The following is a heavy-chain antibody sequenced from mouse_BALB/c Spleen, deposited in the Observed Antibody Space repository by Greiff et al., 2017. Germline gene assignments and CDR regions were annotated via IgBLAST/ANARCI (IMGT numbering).Heavy chain of an antibody. CDR1: GYTFSSYW. Sequence: QVQLKESGAELMKPGASVKISCKATGYTFSSYWIEWVKQRPGHGLEWIGEILPGSGSTNYNEKFKGKATFTADTSSNTAYMQLSSLTSEDSAVYYCARSPTVVGLDYWGQGTTLTVAS. CDR3: ARSPTVVGLDY. J-gene: IGHJ2*01. D-gene: IGHD1-1*01. CDR2: ILPGSGST. V-gene: IGHV1-9*01.